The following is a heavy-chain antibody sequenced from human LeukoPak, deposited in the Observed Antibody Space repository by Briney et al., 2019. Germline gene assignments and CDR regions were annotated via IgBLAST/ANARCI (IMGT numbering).Heavy chain of an antibody. CDR1: GFTFSSYN. J-gene: IGHJ4*02. D-gene: IGHD6-13*01. CDR3: ARARIAAPLLDY. V-gene: IGHV3-48*01. CDR2: ISSRSSTI. Sequence: GGSLRLSCAASGFTFSSYNMNWVRQAPVKGLEWVSYISSRSSTIYYAASVKGRFTISRENTKSSLYLQMNSLRVEDTAVYFCARARIAAPLLDYWGQGSLVTVSS.